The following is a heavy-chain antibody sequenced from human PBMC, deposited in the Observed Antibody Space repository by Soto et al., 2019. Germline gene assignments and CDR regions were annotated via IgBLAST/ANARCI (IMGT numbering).Heavy chain of an antibody. J-gene: IGHJ6*02. CDR2: ISYDGSNK. D-gene: IGHD3-16*01. CDR3: ARSTSCLGYGMDV. Sequence: QVPLVESGGGVVQPGRSLRLSCAASGFTFSSYAMHWVRQAPGKGLEWVAVISYDGSNKYYADSVKGRFTISRDNSKNTLYLQMNSLRGEDTAVYYCARSTSCLGYGMDVWGQGTTVTVYS. CDR1: GFTFSSYA. V-gene: IGHV3-30-3*01.